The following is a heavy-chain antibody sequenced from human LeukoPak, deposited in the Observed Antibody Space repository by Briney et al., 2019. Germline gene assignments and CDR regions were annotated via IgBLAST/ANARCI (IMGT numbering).Heavy chain of an antibody. V-gene: IGHV4-39*07. CDR2: IYDSGST. Sequence: PSETLSLTCTVSGGSISSYYWGWIRQPPGKGLEWIGSIYDSGSTYYNSSLKSRVTISLDTSKNLFSLKLTSVTAADTAVYYCARLTGSYYDYWGQGTLVTVSS. J-gene: IGHJ4*02. CDR3: ARLTGSYYDY. D-gene: IGHD1-26*01. CDR1: GGSISSYY.